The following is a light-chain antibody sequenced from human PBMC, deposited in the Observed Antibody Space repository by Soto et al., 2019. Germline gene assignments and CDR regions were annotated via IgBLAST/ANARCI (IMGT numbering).Light chain of an antibody. J-gene: IGKJ1*01. CDR2: GAS. CDR1: QSVRYNY. CDR3: QQYGSSPWT. V-gene: IGKV3-20*01. Sequence: EILLTQSPGALSLSRWDIATLSWGASQSVRYNYLAWYQQKPGQAPRLLIYGASSRATGIPDRFSGSGSGTGFTLTISRLEPEDFAVYYCQQYGSSPWTFGQGTKVDIK.